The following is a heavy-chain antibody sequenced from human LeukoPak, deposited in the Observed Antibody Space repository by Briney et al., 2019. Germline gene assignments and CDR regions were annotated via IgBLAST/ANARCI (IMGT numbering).Heavy chain of an antibody. CDR1: GYTFTGYY. CDR2: ISAYNGNT. D-gene: IGHD6-13*01. V-gene: IGHV1-18*04. CDR3: ANFRLTAGYSSSWSY. J-gene: IGHJ4*02. Sequence: ASVKVSCKASGYTFTGYYMHWVRQAPGQGLEWMGWISAYNGNTNYAQKLQGRVTMTTDTSTSTAYMELRSLRSDDTAVYYCANFRLTAGYSSSWSYWGQGTLVTVSS.